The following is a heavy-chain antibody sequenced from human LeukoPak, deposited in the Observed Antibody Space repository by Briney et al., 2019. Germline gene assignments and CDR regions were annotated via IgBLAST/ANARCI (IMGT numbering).Heavy chain of an antibody. CDR3: AKCTGDRWYLDL. V-gene: IGHV3-9*01. D-gene: IGHD7-27*01. CDR1: GFTFDDYS. Sequence: SGGSLRLSCAASGFTFDDYSMRWVRQAPGKGLEWVSGISWNSGSIGYADSVKGRFTISRDKAKNSLYLQMNSLRAEDTALYYCAKCTGDRWYLDLWGRGTLVTVSS. CDR2: ISWNSGSI. J-gene: IGHJ2*01.